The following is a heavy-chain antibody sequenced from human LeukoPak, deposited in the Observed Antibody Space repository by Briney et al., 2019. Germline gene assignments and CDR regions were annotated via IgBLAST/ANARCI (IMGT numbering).Heavy chain of an antibody. Sequence: ASVKVSCKASGYTFPIYGISWVRQAPGQGLEWMGWISAYNDNTNYAHKLQGRVTMTTNTSTSTAYMELRNLRSDDTAAYYCARIRPGQWEYYFDYWGQGTLVTVSS. CDR3: ARIRPGQWEYYFDY. CDR1: GYTFPIYG. V-gene: IGHV1-18*01. J-gene: IGHJ4*02. D-gene: IGHD1-26*01. CDR2: ISAYNDNT.